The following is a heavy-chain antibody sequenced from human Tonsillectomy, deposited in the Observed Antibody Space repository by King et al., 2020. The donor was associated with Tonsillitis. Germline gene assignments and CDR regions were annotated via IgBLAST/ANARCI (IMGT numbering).Heavy chain of an antibody. Sequence: QLQESGPGLVRPSETLSLNCSVSGSSISAGYYWAWLRQTPGQGLEWIGSIYHSGITVNNPSLKSRVTLSVDRSKNQFFLKLASVTAADTAVYYCARDIRLYGSGPGDYYGLDVWGQGTTVSVSS. J-gene: IGHJ6*02. CDR1: GSSISAGYY. D-gene: IGHD3-10*01. V-gene: IGHV4-38-2*02. CDR2: IYHSGIT. CDR3: ARDIRLYGSGPGDYYGLDV.